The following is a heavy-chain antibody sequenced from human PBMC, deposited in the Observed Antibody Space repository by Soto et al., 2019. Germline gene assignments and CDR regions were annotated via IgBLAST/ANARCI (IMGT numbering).Heavy chain of an antibody. CDR1: GGSFSGYY. CDR2: INHSGST. CDR3: AREEYSSGWYLVRTIDY. Sequence: SETLSLTCAVYGGSFSGYYWSWIRQPPGKGLEWIGEINHSGSTNYNPSLKSRVTISVDTSKNQFSLKLSSVTAADTAVYYCAREEYSSGWYLVRTIDYWGQGTLVTVSS. V-gene: IGHV4-34*01. J-gene: IGHJ4*02. D-gene: IGHD6-19*01.